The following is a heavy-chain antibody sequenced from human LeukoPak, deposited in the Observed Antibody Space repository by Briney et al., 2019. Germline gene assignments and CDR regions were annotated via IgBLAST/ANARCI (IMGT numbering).Heavy chain of an antibody. J-gene: IGHJ6*03. D-gene: IGHD5-18*01. CDR2: IRSKANGYAT. Sequence: GGSLRLSCAASGFTFSGSAMHWVRQASGKGLEWVGRIRSKANGYATAYAASVKGRFTISRDDSKNTAYLQMNSLKTEDTAVYYCTRQGLYSYGRTSYYYYMDVWGKGTTVTVSS. V-gene: IGHV3-73*01. CDR3: TRQGLYSYGRTSYYYYMDV. CDR1: GFTFSGSA.